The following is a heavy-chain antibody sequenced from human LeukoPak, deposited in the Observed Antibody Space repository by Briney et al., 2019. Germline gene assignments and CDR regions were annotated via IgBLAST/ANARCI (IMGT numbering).Heavy chain of an antibody. J-gene: IGHJ3*02. Sequence: ASVRVSCKASGYTFTDYYIHWVRQAPGQGPGWMGWINPKTGSTNYPQKFQGRVTMTRDTSISTANMELSRLRSDDTAVYFCARDLDDAFDSWGQGTMVTVSS. CDR3: ARDLDDAFDS. CDR2: INPKTGST. V-gene: IGHV1-2*02. CDR1: GYTFTDYY. D-gene: IGHD1-1*01.